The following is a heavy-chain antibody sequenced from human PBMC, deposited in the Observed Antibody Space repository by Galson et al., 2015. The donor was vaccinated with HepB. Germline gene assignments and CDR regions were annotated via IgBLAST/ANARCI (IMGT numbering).Heavy chain of an antibody. CDR3: SRWGVVVTAVSGIDY. J-gene: IGHJ4*02. Sequence: SLRLSCAASGFTFSSYAMSWVRQAPGKGLEWVSAISGSGGSTYYADSVKGRFTISRDNSKNTLYLQMNSLRAEDTAVYYCSRWGVVVTAVSGIDYWGQGTLVTVSS. CDR1: GFTFSSYA. V-gene: IGHV3-23*01. D-gene: IGHD2-21*02. CDR2: ISGSGGST.